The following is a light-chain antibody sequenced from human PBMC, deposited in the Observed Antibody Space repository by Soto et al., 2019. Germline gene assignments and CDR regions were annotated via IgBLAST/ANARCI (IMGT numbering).Light chain of an antibody. CDR3: QQYATSPTT. CDR2: GAS. V-gene: IGKV3-20*01. CDR1: QSVSSSY. J-gene: IGKJ1*01. Sequence: EVVRRQSPTTLSVSPGEGATPSLRASQSVSSSYLAWYQHKPGQAPRFLIYGASTRATGIPDRFSGSGSGTDFTLTISRLEPEDFAVYYCQQYATSPTTFGQGTKVDIK.